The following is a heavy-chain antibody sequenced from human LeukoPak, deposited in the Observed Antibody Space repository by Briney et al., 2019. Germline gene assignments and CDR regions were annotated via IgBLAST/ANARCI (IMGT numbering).Heavy chain of an antibody. D-gene: IGHD3-22*01. CDR3: ARANFTMIEHPFDY. CDR2: IIPILGIA. V-gene: IGHV1-69*04. CDR1: GGTFSSYA. J-gene: IGHJ4*02. Sequence: SVKVSCKASGGTFSSYAISWVRQAPGQGLEWMGRIIPILGIANYAQKFQGRGTITADKSTSTAYMELSSLRSEDTAVYYCARANFTMIEHPFDYWGQGTLVTVSS.